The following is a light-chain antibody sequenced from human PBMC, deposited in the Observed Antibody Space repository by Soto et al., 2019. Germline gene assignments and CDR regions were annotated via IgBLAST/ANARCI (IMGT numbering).Light chain of an antibody. J-gene: IGKJ1*01. Sequence: DIQMTQSPSTLSASVGDRVTITCRASQSISTWLAWYQQKPGKAPKLLIYQASSLESGVPSRYSGSGAGTEFTLTITSLQTDDFATYYCQQYNSYSETFGQGTKVEIK. V-gene: IGKV1-5*03. CDR2: QAS. CDR1: QSISTW. CDR3: QQYNSYSET.